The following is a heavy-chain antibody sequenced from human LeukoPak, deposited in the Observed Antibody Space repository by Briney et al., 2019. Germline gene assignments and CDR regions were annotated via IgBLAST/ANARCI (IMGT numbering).Heavy chain of an antibody. Sequence: PSETLSLTCTLSGGSISTYYWSWIRQPPGKGLEWIGYIYHSGSTNYNPSLKSRVTISVDTSKNQFSLKLSSVTAADTAVYYCAKGGGYASPIGYWGQGALVTVSS. V-gene: IGHV4-59*01. J-gene: IGHJ4*02. CDR3: AKGGGYASPIGY. D-gene: IGHD5-12*01. CDR1: GGSISTYY. CDR2: IYHSGST.